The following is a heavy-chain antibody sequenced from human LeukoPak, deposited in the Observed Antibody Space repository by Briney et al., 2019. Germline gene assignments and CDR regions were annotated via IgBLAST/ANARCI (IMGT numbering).Heavy chain of an antibody. D-gene: IGHD4-17*01. CDR3: AKGPYGDRRSILGGY. V-gene: IGHV3-23*01. CDR1: GFTFSSYG. J-gene: IGHJ4*02. Sequence: GGSLRLSCAASGFTFSSYGMHWVRQAPGKGLEWVSAISGSGGSTYYADSVKGRFTISRDNSKNTLYLQMNSLRAEDTAVYYCAKGPYGDRRSILGGYWGQGTLVTVSS. CDR2: ISGSGGST.